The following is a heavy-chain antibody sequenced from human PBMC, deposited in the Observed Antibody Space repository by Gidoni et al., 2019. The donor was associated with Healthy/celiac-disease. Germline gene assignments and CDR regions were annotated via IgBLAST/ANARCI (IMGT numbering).Heavy chain of an antibody. V-gene: IGHV4-39*01. CDR3: ASTLLPYDFWSGYYFGWFDP. CDR2: IYSSGST. J-gene: IGHJ5*02. CDR1: GGSISSSSYY. Sequence: QLQLQESGPGLVKPSETLSPTCTVSGGSISSSSYYCGWIRQPPGQGLEWIGSIYSSGSTDYNPSLKNRVTISVDTSKNQFSLKLSSVTAADTAVYYCASTLLPYDFWSGYYFGWFDPWGQGTLVTVSS. D-gene: IGHD3-3*01.